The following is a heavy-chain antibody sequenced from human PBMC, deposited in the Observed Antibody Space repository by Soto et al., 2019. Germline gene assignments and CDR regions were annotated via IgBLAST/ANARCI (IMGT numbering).Heavy chain of an antibody. CDR1: GGSISSGGYY. CDR3: ARDPIYCSVGSCYRSYYGMDV. D-gene: IGHD2-15*01. V-gene: IGHV4-31*03. Sequence: VQLQESGPGLVTPSQTLSLTCTVSGGSISSGGYYWTWIRQHPGKGLEWVGYIYYSGSTYYNPSLKSRATISVDTSKNQFSLKLSSITAADTAVYYCARDPIYCSVGSCYRSYYGMDVWGQGTTVTVSS. CDR2: IYYSGST. J-gene: IGHJ6*02.